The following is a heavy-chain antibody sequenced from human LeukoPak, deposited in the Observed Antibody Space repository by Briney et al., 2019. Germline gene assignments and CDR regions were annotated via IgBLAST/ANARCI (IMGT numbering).Heavy chain of an antibody. CDR2: IYYSGST. Sequence: SETLSLTCTVSGGSISSSSYYWGWIRQPPGKGLEWIGSIYYSGSTYYNPSLKSRVTISVDTSKNQFSLKLSSVTAADTAVYYCARDNYYDSSGYAWGQGTLVTVSS. CDR3: ARDNYYDSSGYA. V-gene: IGHV4-39*02. J-gene: IGHJ5*02. D-gene: IGHD3-22*01. CDR1: GGSISSSSYY.